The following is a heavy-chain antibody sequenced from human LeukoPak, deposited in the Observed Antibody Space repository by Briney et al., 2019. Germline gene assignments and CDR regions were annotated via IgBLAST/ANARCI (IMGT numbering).Heavy chain of an antibody. CDR2: IGGSGYST. Sequence: PGGSLRLSCAASGFTFSTYGLTWVRQAPGKGLEWDSAIGGSGYSTYYADSVKGRFTISRDNAKNSLYLQMNSLRAEDTAVYYCAELGITMIGGVWGKGTTVTISS. D-gene: IGHD3-10*02. V-gene: IGHV3-23*01. CDR1: GFTFSTYG. J-gene: IGHJ6*04. CDR3: AELGITMIGGV.